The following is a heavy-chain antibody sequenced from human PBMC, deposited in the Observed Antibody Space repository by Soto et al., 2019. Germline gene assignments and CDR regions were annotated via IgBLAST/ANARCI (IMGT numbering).Heavy chain of an antibody. CDR2: INAGNGNT. CDR1: GYTFTSYA. D-gene: IGHD3-22*01. Sequence: ASVKVSCKASGYTFTSYAMHWVRQAPGQRLEWMGWINAGNGNTKYSQKFQGRVTITRDTSASTAYMELSSLRSEDTAVYYCALHSSGYYRPFDYWGQGTLVTVSS. J-gene: IGHJ4*02. CDR3: ALHSSGYYRPFDY. V-gene: IGHV1-3*01.